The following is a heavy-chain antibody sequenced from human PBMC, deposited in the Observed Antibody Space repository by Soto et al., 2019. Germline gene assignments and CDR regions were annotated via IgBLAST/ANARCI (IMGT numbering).Heavy chain of an antibody. CDR3: ARERTAMVTGNKGVFDY. D-gene: IGHD5-18*01. CDR2: IIPIFGTA. Sequence: QVQLVQSGAEVKKPGSSVKVSCRASGGTFSSYAISWVRQAPGQGLEWMGGIIPIFGTANYAQKFQGRVTITADESTSTAYMELSSLRSEDTAVYYCARERTAMVTGNKGVFDYWGQGTLVTVSS. J-gene: IGHJ4*02. V-gene: IGHV1-69*12. CDR1: GGTFSSYA.